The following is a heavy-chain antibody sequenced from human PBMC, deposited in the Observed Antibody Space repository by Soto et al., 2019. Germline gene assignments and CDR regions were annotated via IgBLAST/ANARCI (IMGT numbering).Heavy chain of an antibody. CDR1: GVAVSSKY. D-gene: IGHD6-19*01. J-gene: IGHJ4*02. Sequence: EVQLVESGGGLIQPGGSLRVSCAASGVAVSSKYMTWVRQAPGKGLEWVSVIYGGGTTYYADSVKGRFTISRDTSKNTLYLQMNSLRAEDTAVYYCVQTTGWPGFDFWGQGTLVTVSS. V-gene: IGHV3-53*01. CDR2: IYGGGTT. CDR3: VQTTGWPGFDF.